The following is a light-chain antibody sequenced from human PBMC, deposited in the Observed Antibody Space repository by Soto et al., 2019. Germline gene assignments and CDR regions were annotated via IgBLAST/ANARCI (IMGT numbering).Light chain of an antibody. Sequence: EVVMTQSPANLSVSPGVGATLSCWASQPVSDKLAWYQQKPGQAPRLLIYGPSTRATGIPARFSGSGSGTEFTLTISSLQSEDFALYYCQQYNSYLWTFGQGTKVDIK. J-gene: IGKJ1*01. V-gene: IGKV3-15*01. CDR2: GPS. CDR1: QPVSDK. CDR3: QQYNSYLWT.